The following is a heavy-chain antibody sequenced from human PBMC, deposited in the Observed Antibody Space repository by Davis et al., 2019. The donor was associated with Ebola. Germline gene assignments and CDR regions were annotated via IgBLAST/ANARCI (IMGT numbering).Heavy chain of an antibody. Sequence: GGSLRLSCVGSGFTFWMHWVRQAPAKGRGWVAVISYNGSNKYYADSVKGRFTISRDNSKNTLYLQMNSLRAEDTAVYYCAREGKYRDESRTFDYWGQGTLVTVSS. D-gene: IGHD2-2*01. CDR1: GFTFW. CDR3: AREGKYRDESRTFDY. J-gene: IGHJ4*02. CDR2: ISYNGSNK. V-gene: IGHV3-30*03.